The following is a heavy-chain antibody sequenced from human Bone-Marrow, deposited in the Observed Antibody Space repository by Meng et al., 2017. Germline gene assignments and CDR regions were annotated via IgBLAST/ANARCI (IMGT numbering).Heavy chain of an antibody. Sequence: GESLKISCAASGFTFSNFAMSWVRQAPGKGLEWVSATSGSGGSTYYADSVKGRFTISRDNSKTMLFLQMSSLRADDTAVYFCAKGSYIDSYEVRHWGQGTLVTISS. V-gene: IGHV3-23*01. CDR2: TSGSGGST. D-gene: IGHD3-16*01. CDR3: AKGSYIDSYEVRH. CDR1: GFTFSNFA. J-gene: IGHJ4*02.